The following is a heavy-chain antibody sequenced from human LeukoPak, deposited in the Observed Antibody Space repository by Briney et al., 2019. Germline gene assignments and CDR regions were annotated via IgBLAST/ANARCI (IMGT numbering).Heavy chain of an antibody. V-gene: IGHV4-59*08. D-gene: IGHD6-19*01. CDR1: RGSISSYY. J-gene: IGHJ1*01. Sequence: PSETLSLTCTVSRGSISSYYWSWIRQPPGKGLEWIGYIYYSGSTNYNPSLKSRVTMSVDTSKNQFSLKLSSVTAADTAVYYCAVAGPRKYFQHWGQGTPVTVSS. CDR3: AVAGPRKYFQH. CDR2: IYYSGST.